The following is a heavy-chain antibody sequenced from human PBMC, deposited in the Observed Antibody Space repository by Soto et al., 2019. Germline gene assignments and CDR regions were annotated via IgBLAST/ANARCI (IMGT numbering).Heavy chain of an antibody. V-gene: IGHV3-53*01. CDR3: ARDGVIAARPYYFDY. Sequence: GGSLRLSCAASGFTVSSNYMSWVRQAPGKGLEWVSVIYSGGSTYYEDSAKGRFTIIRDNTKNTLYLQMNSLRAEDTTVYYCARDGVIAARPYYFDYLGQGTLVTVSS. CDR1: GFTVSSNY. J-gene: IGHJ4*02. CDR2: IYSGGST. D-gene: IGHD6-6*01.